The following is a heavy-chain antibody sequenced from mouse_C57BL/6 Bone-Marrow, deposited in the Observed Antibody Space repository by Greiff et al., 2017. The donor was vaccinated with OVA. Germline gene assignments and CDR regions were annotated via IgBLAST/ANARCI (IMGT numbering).Heavy chain of an antibody. D-gene: IGHD1-1*01. CDR3: ALGDYGSSGRFAY. CDR2: IYPRDGST. CDR1: GYTFTSYD. Sequence: QVQLQQSGPELVKPGASVKLSCKASGYTFTSYDINWVKQRPGQGLEWIGWIYPRDGSTKYNEKFKGKATLTVDTSSSTAYMELHSLTYEDSAVYFCALGDYGSSGRFAYWGQGTLVTVSA. V-gene: IGHV1-85*01. J-gene: IGHJ3*01.